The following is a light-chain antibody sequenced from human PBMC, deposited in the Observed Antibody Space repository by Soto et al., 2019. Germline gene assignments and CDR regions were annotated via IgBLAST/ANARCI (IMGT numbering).Light chain of an antibody. V-gene: IGKV3-20*01. Sequence: EIVLTQSPGTLSLSPGERTALSCRASQSVTSNYLAWYQQKPGQAPRLLIYAASSRASGIPDRFSGSGSGTDFTLILSRLEPEDFAVYYCHQYGHSPQTFGQGTKVEI. J-gene: IGKJ1*01. CDR3: HQYGHSPQT. CDR2: AAS. CDR1: QSVTSNY.